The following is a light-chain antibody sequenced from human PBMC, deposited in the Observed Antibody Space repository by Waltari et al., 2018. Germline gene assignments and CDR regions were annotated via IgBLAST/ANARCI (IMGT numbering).Light chain of an antibody. Sequence: DIQMTQSPSSLSASVGDRVTITCRASQSISSCLNWYQQKPGKAPKLLIYAASSLQSGVPSRFSGSGCWTDFTLTISSLEPEDVAVYFCQQRNNWPRNTFGQGTKLEIK. V-gene: IGKV1-39*01. J-gene: IGKJ2*01. CDR1: QSISSC. CDR3: QQRNNWPRNT. CDR2: AAS.